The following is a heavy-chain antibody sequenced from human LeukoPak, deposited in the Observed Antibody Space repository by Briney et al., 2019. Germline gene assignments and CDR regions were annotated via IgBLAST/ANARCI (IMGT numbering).Heavy chain of an antibody. V-gene: IGHV4-34*01. J-gene: IGHJ6*03. CDR3: ARVLYYYYYMDV. CDR1: GGSFSGYY. Sequence: SETLSLTCAVYGGSFSGYYWSWIRQPPGKGLEWIGEINHSGSTNYNPSLKSRVTTSVDTSKNQFSLKLSSVTAADTAVYYCARVLYYYYYMDVWGKGTTVTVSS. CDR2: INHSGST.